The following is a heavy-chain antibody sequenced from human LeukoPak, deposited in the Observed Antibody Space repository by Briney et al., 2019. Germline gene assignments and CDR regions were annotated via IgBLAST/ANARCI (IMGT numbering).Heavy chain of an antibody. CDR3: ARGWESRYYDSSGYYDFDY. J-gene: IGHJ4*02. D-gene: IGHD3-22*01. CDR2: IWYDGSNK. CDR1: GFTFSSYG. V-gene: IGHV3-33*08. Sequence: GGSLRLSCAGPGFTFSSYGMHWVRQAPGKGLEWVAVIWYDGSNKYYADSVKGRFTISRDNSKNTLYLQMNSLRAEDTAVYYCARGWESRYYDSSGYYDFDYWGQGTLVTVSS.